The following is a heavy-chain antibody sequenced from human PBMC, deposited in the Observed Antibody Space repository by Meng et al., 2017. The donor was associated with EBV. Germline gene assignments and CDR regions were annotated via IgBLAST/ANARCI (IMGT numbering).Heavy chain of an antibody. J-gene: IGHJ5*02. Sequence: QIPLKESGPTLVKTTQTLTLTCPFSGFSLSTSGVGVGWIRQPPGKALEWLALIYWDDDKRYSPSLKSRLTITKDTSKNQVVLTMTNMDPVDTATYYCAHRRDEYSSSWYGWFDPWGQGTLVTVSS. V-gene: IGHV2-5*02. CDR3: AHRRDEYSSSWYGWFDP. CDR1: GFSLSTSGVG. D-gene: IGHD6-13*01. CDR2: IYWDDDK.